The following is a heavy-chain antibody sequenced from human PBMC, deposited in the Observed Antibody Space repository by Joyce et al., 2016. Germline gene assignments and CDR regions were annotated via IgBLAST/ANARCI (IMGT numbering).Heavy chain of an antibody. CDR1: GGTFSNFT. D-gene: IGHD1-14*01. CDR2: IVPFCGAA. Sequence: QVLLVQSGATVKRPGSSLKVSCKSSGGTFSNFTVNWVRKAPGQRLEWMGGIVPFCGAAKYADHVQGIVTVTADLTTRTAFMELSALTSADTAVYYCARGGTSSDHFFFYTLDIWGPGTTVIVSS. CDR3: ARGGTSSDHFFFYTLDI. V-gene: IGHV1-69*12. J-gene: IGHJ6*02.